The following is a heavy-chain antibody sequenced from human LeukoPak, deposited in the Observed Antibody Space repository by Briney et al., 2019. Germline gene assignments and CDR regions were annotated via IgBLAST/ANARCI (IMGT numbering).Heavy chain of an antibody. D-gene: IGHD2-2*01. V-gene: IGHV4-39*01. CDR3: GRHEGCSNIANCFYGMDV. J-gene: IGHJ6*02. Sequence: KTSETLSLTCTVSGGSISSSTYYWGWIRQPPGKGLEWIGSIYYSGSTYYNPSLKGRVIISVDTSKNQFSLKLRSVTAADTAVYYCGRHEGCSNIANCFYGMDVWGQGTMVTVSS. CDR2: IYYSGST. CDR1: GGSISSSTYY.